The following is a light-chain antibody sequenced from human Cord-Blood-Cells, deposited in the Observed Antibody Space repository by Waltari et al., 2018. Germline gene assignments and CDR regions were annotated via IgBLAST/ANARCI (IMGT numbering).Light chain of an antibody. Sequence: QAVLNQPSSLSASPGASASLTCTLRSGINVGTYRIYWYQQKPASPPQYLLRYKSDSDKQRASGVPSRFSGSKDASANAVILLIAGLQSEDEADYYFMILHSSAWVFGGGTKLTVL. J-gene: IGLJ3*02. CDR2: YKSDSDK. V-gene: IGLV5-45*03. CDR1: SGINVGTYR. CDR3: MILHSSAWV.